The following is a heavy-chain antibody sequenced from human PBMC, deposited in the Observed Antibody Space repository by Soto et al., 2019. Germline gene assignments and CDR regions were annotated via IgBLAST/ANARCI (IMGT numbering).Heavy chain of an antibody. J-gene: IGHJ4*02. CDR2: INHSGST. D-gene: IGHD1-20*01. CDR3: ARGLTYNWNRSAFTHFDY. Sequence: ASETLSLTCAVYGGSFSGYYWSWIRQPPGKGLEWIGEINHSGSTNYNPSLKSRVTISVDTSKNQFSLKLSSVTAADTAVYYCARGLTYNWNRSAFTHFDYWGQGTLVTVSS. CDR1: GGSFSGYY. V-gene: IGHV4-34*01.